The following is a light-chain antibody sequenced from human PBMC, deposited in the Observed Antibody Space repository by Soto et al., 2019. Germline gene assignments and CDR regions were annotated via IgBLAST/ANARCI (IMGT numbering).Light chain of an antibody. CDR3: SSYTSSSTVV. CDR2: EVS. CDR1: SGDVGGYNY. J-gene: IGLJ2*01. Sequence: QYVLTQPASVSGSPGQSITISCTGTSGDVGGYNYVSWYQQHPGKAPKLMIYEVSNRPSGVSNRFSGSKSGNTASLTISGLQAEDEADYYCSSYTSSSTVVFGGGTKLTVL. V-gene: IGLV2-14*01.